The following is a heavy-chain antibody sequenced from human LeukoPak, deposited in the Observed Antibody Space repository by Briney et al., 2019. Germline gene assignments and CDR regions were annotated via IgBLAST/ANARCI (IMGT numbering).Heavy chain of an antibody. V-gene: IGHV4-59*01. J-gene: IGHJ4*02. CDR1: GGSISSYY. Sequence: SETLSLTCTVSGGSISSYYWSWIRQTPGKGLEWIGYIYYSGSTNFNPSLKSRVTISVDTSKNQFSLKLSSVTTADTAVYYCARGYYDSSGYSLGDSWGQGTLVTVSS. CDR3: ARGYYDSSGYSLGDS. CDR2: IYYSGST. D-gene: IGHD3-22*01.